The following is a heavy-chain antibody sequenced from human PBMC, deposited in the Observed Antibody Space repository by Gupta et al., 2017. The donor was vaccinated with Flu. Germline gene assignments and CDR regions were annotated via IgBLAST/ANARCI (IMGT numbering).Heavy chain of an antibody. J-gene: IGHJ5*02. Sequence: IYPGDSDTRYSPSFQGQVTISADKSISTAYLQWSSLKASDTAMYYCARQYCSSTSCNGGDWFDPWGQGTLVTVSS. V-gene: IGHV5-51*01. CDR3: ARQYCSSTSCNGGDWFDP. D-gene: IGHD2-2*01. CDR2: IYPGDSDT.